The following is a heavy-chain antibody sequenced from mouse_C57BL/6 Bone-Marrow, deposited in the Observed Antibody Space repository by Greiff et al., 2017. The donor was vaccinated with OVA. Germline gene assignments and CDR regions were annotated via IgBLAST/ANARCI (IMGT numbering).Heavy chain of an antibody. J-gene: IGHJ1*03. CDR2: IYPGDGDT. V-gene: IGHV1-82*01. D-gene: IGHD1-1*01. CDR1: GYAFSSSW. Sequence: VQLQQSGPELVKPGASVKISCKASGYAFSSSWMNWVKQRPGKGLEWIGRIYPGDGDTNYNGKFKGKATLTVDKPSSTAYMPLSSLTSEDAAVCVSAGLYYSSSYWYFDVWGTGTTVTVSS. CDR3: AGLYYSSSYWYFDV.